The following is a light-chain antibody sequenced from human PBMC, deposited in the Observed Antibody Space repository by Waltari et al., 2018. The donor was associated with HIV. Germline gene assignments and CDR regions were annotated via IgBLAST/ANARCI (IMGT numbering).Light chain of an antibody. V-gene: IGLV2-14*03. CDR1: QNDLGYYNY. CDR3: CSYTTSGTWV. CDR2: DVN. J-gene: IGLJ3*02. Sequence: QSALTQPASVSGSPGQSITVSCSGTQNDLGYYNYVSWFQHHADKPPQLIIFDVNKRPSGVSDRFSASKSGRTASLTMFGLQPDDEGDYFCCSYTTSGTWVFGGGTRVTVL.